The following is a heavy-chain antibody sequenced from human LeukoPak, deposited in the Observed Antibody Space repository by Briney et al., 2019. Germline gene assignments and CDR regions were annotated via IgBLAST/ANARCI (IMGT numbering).Heavy chain of an antibody. CDR1: GGSISSSSYY. CDR3: SRDQGGHKD. Sequence: SETLSLTCTVSGGSISSSSYYWGWIRQPPGKGLEWIGYIYHSGSTYYNPSLESRVTISVDRSKNQFSLKLSSVTAADTAVYYCSRDQGGHKDWGQGTLVTVSS. CDR2: IYHSGST. D-gene: IGHD2-15*01. V-gene: IGHV4-39*07. J-gene: IGHJ4*02.